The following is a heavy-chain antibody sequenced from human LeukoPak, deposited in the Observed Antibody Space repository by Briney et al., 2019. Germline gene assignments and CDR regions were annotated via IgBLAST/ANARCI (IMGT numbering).Heavy chain of an antibody. CDR3: ARRTYYYDSSPKAFDI. V-gene: IGHV1-46*01. CDR1: GYTFTSYY. Sequence: ASVKVSCKASGYTFTSYYMHWVRQAPGQGLEWMGIINPSGGSTSYAQEFQGRVTMTTDTSTSTAYMELRSLRSDDAAVYYCARRTYYYDSSPKAFDIWGQGTMVTVSS. J-gene: IGHJ3*02. CDR2: INPSGGST. D-gene: IGHD3-22*01.